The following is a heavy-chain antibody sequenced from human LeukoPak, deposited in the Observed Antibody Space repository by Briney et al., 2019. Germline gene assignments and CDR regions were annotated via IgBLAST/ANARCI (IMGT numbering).Heavy chain of an antibody. CDR3: ARVRTATILYY. Sequence: SETLSLTCTVYGGSVSSYYWGWIRQPPGKGLGWIGYIYYSGSTYYNPSLKSRVTISVDTSQNQFSLKLSSVTAADTAVSYCARVRTATILYYWGQGTLVTVSS. V-gene: IGHV4-59*02. J-gene: IGHJ4*02. CDR2: IYYSGST. CDR1: GGSVSSYY. D-gene: IGHD5-24*01.